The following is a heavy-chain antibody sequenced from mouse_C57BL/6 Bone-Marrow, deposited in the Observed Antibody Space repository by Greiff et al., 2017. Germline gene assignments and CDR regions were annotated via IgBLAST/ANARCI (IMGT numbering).Heavy chain of an antibody. D-gene: IGHD1-1*01. CDR1: GFTFSDYG. J-gene: IGHJ4*01. CDR3: ARTSVVGDAMDY. V-gene: IGHV5-17*01. CDR2: ISSGSSTI. Sequence: EVKLVESGGGLVKPGGSLKLSCAASGFTFSDYGMHWVRQAPEKGLEWVAYISSGSSTIYYADTVKGRFTIARDNAKNTMVLQMTSLRSEDTAMYYCARTSVVGDAMDYWGQGTSVTVSS.